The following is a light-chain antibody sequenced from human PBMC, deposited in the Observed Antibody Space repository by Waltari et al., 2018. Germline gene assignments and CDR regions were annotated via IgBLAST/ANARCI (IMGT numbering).Light chain of an antibody. Sequence: SYVLTQPPSVSVALGQTASITCGGNNIGSESVHWYQQKPGQAPVLVVYDDSDRPSGIPERFSGSNSGNTATLTISRVEAGDEADYYCQVWNSGSTHMVFGGGTKLTVL. CDR1: NIGSES. J-gene: IGLJ2*01. V-gene: IGLV3-21*02. CDR3: QVWNSGSTHMV. CDR2: DDS.